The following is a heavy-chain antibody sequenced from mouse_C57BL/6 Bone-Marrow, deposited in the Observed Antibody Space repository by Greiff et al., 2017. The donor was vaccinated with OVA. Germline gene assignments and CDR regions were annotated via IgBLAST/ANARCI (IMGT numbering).Heavy chain of an antibody. D-gene: IGHD1-1*01. V-gene: IGHV6-3*01. CDR1: GFTFSNYW. J-gene: IGHJ2*01. CDR3: TGGPITTVYFDY. Sequence: EVKLEESGGGLVQPGGSMKLSCVASGFTFSNYWMNWVRQSPEKGLEWVAQIRLKSDNYATHYAESVKGRFTISRDDSKSSVYLQMNNLRAEDTGIYYCTGGPITTVYFDYWGQGTTLTVSS. CDR2: IRLKSDNYAT.